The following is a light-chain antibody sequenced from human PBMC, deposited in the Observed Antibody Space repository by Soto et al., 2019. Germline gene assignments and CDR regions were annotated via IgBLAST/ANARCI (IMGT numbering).Light chain of an antibody. V-gene: IGLV2-14*01. CDR1: SSDVGGYDY. Sequence: QSALTQPASVSRSPGQSITISCTGSSSDVGGYDYVSWYQQHPGKVPRLIISDVSDRPSGISNRFSGSKSGNTASLTISGLQADDEADYYCYSYTSSNTMVFGGGTKVTVL. CDR2: DVS. CDR3: YSYTSSNTMV. J-gene: IGLJ2*01.